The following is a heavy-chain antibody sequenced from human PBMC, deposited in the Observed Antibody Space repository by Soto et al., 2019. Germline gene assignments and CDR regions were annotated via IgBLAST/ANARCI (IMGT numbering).Heavy chain of an antibody. D-gene: IGHD1-26*01. CDR3: ARSSGGFFRIHIEGSNGFAP. CDR1: GGTFSSYA. J-gene: IGHJ5*02. CDR2: INPNGGST. V-gene: IGHV1-46*01. Sequence: SVKVSCKASGGTFSSYAISWVRQAPGPGLEWMGIINPNGGSTRFAQTFQGRITMTTDTSTSTVYMELRSLRSEDTAVYYCARSSGGFFRIHIEGSNGFAPRGQGSLVPVSA.